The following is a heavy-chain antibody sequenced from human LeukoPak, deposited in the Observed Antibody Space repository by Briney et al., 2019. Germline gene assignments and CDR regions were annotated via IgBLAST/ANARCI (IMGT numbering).Heavy chain of an antibody. CDR1: GFTFSSLA. Sequence: GRSLRLSCAASGFTFSSLAIHWVRQAPGKGLEWVAVISSDGSNKYYADSVKGRFTISRDNSKNTLYLQMNSLRAEDTAVYYCAKAAVVPAAPDFWGQGTLVTVSS. CDR3: AKAAVVPAAPDF. CDR2: ISSDGSNK. J-gene: IGHJ4*02. D-gene: IGHD2-2*01. V-gene: IGHV3-30*04.